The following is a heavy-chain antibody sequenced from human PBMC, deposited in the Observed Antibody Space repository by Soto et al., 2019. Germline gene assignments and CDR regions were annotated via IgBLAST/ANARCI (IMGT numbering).Heavy chain of an antibody. V-gene: IGHV5-10-1*01. D-gene: IGHD2-2*01. Sequence: GESLKISCQGPGYSFTTYWISWVRQMPGKGLEWMGRIDPTDSYTRYSPSFEGHVTISVDRSINTAYLEWSSLKASDTAMYYCARDYCSGTTCYDFDYWGQGTQVTVSS. CDR2: IDPTDSYT. CDR3: ARDYCSGTTCYDFDY. CDR1: GYSFTTYW. J-gene: IGHJ4*02.